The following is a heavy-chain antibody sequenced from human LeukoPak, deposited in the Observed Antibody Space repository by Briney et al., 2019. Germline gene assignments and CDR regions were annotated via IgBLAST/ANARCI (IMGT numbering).Heavy chain of an antibody. V-gene: IGHV4-34*01. J-gene: IGHJ4*02. CDR2: VNHVGIT. D-gene: IGHD2-15*01. CDR1: GASFSGGYY. CDR3: AAGYCSGGTCYPPYWPFDN. Sequence: SETLSLTCAVSGASFSGGYYWTWIRQPPGKGLEWIGEVNHVGITNYNPSLKRPATISVDTSRNQFSLKLTSVTAADTAMYYCAAGYCSGGTCYPPYWPFDNWGQGTLATVSS.